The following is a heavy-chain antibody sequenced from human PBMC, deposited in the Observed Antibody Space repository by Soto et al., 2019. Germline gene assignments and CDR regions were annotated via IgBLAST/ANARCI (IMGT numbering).Heavy chain of an antibody. D-gene: IGHD6-6*01. Sequence: GESLKISCKGSGYSFTSYWIGWVRQMPGKGLEWMGIIYPGDSDTRYSPSFQGQVTISADKSISTAYLQWSSLKASDTAMYYCARLGSSSPDYYGMDVWGQGTTVTVSS. J-gene: IGHJ6*02. CDR3: ARLGSSSPDYYGMDV. V-gene: IGHV5-51*01. CDR2: IYPGDSDT. CDR1: GYSFTSYW.